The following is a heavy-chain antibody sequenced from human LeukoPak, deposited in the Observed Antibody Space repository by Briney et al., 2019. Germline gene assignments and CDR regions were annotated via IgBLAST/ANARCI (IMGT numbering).Heavy chain of an antibody. CDR2: ISSGSGII. V-gene: IGHV3-48*01. CDR3: ARGGEGDLNFDY. CDR1: GFTFSNAW. J-gene: IGHJ4*01. Sequence: GGSLRLSCAASGFTFSNAWMSWVRQAPGKGLEWVSHISSGSGIIYYGDSVKGRFTISRDNVKESLYLQMTSLRVEDTAIYYCARGGEGDLNFDYWGHGTLVTVSS. D-gene: IGHD3-16*01.